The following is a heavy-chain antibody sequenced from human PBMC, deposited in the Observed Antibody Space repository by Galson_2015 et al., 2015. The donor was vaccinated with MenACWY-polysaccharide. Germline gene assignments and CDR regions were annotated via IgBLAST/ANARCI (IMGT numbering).Heavy chain of an antibody. Sequence: VTLSCQASGYPFPSYYMHWVRQPPGPGLEWMGIINPSGGSTSYAQKFQGRVTMTRDTSTSTVYMELSSLRSEDTAVYYCARGSAIAVAGYFDYWGQGTLVTVSS. CDR1: GYPFPSYY. CDR2: INPSGGST. D-gene: IGHD6-19*01. J-gene: IGHJ4*02. CDR3: ARGSAIAVAGYFDY. V-gene: IGHV1-46*01.